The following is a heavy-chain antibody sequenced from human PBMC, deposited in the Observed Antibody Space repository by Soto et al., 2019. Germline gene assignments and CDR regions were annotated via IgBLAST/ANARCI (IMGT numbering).Heavy chain of an antibody. CDR3: ASLGYSSGYGRNDAIDI. D-gene: IGHD3-22*01. J-gene: IGHJ3*02. Sequence: ASVKVSCKASGYTFTSYYMHWVRQAPGQGLEWMGIINPSGGSTSYAQKFQGRVTMTRDTSTSTVYMELSSLRSEDTAVYYCASLGYSSGYGRNDAIDIWGQGTMVTVSS. CDR1: GYTFTSYY. CDR2: INPSGGST. V-gene: IGHV1-46*01.